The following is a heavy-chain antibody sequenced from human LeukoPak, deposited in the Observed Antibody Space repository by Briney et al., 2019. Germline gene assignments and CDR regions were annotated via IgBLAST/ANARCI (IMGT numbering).Heavy chain of an antibody. Sequence: GRSLRLSCAAAGFTFSSYGMHWVRQAPGKGLEGVAVIWFDGGDKYYADSVKGRFTISRDNSKNTLYLQMNSLRAEDTAVYYCARDLKSAYSGYEIDYWGQGTLVTVSS. V-gene: IGHV3-33*01. D-gene: IGHD5-12*01. CDR2: IWFDGGDK. CDR3: ARDLKSAYSGYEIDY. J-gene: IGHJ4*02. CDR1: GFTFSSYG.